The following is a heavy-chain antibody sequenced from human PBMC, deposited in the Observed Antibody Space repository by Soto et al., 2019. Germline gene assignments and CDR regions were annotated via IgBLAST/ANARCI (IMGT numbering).Heavy chain of an antibody. CDR2: TYYRSRWYN. CDR1: GDSVSSNSAA. Sequence: SQTLSLTCAISGDSVSSNSAAWNWIRQSPSRGLEWLGRTYYRSRWYNDYAVSVRSRITVNADTSKNQFSLHLNSVTPEDTAVYYCASSRSSGWYQFDYWGQGTLVTVSS. J-gene: IGHJ4*02. CDR3: ASSRSSGWYQFDY. D-gene: IGHD6-19*01. V-gene: IGHV6-1*01.